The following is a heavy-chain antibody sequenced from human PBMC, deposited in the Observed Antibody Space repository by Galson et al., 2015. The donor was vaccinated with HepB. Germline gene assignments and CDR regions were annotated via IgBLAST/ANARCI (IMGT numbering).Heavy chain of an antibody. Sequence: LSLTCTVSGGSISSSSYYWGWIRQPPGKGLEWIGSIYYSGSTYYNPSLKSRVTISVDTSKNQFSLKLSSVTAADTAVYYCARQLIGYSSSWLEYFQHWGHGTLVTVSS. V-gene: IGHV4-39*01. CDR1: GGSISSSSYY. CDR2: IYYSGST. J-gene: IGHJ1*01. D-gene: IGHD6-13*01. CDR3: ARQLIGYSSSWLEYFQH.